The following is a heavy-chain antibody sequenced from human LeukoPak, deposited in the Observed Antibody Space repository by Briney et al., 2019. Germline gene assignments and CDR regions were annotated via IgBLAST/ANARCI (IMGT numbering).Heavy chain of an antibody. Sequence: AASVKVSCKASGYTFTSYYMHWVRQAPGQGLEWMGIINPSGGSTSYAQKFQGRVTMTRDTSTSTVYMELSSLRSEDTAVYYCARSPTPTVAGDYGMDVWGQGTTVTVSS. V-gene: IGHV1-46*01. J-gene: IGHJ6*02. CDR2: INPSGGST. CDR3: ARSPTPTVAGDYGMDV. CDR1: GYTFTSYY. D-gene: IGHD6-19*01.